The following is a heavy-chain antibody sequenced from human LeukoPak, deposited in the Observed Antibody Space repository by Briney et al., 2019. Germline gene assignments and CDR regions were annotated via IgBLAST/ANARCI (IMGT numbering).Heavy chain of an antibody. D-gene: IGHD2-2*01. CDR1: GYTFTSYY. V-gene: IGHV1-46*01. J-gene: IGHJ5*02. CDR2: INPSGGST. Sequence: ASVTVSCKASGYTFTSYYMHWVRQAPGQGLEWMGIINPSGGSTSYAQKFQGRVTITRDMSTSTVYMELSSLRSEDTAVYYCARESSTSFRPWGQGTLVTVSS. CDR3: ARESSTSFRP.